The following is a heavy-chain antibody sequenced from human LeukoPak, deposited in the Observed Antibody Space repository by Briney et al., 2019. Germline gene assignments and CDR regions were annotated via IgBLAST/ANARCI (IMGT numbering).Heavy chain of an antibody. CDR2: ISSSSSYI. CDR3: ARDPISYYYDSSGYLKFPYYYGMDV. V-gene: IGHV3-21*01. CDR1: GFTFSSYS. D-gene: IGHD3-22*01. Sequence: GGSLRPSCAASGFTFSSYSMNWVRQAPGKGLEWVSSISSSSSYIYYADSVKGRFTISRDNAKNSLYLQMNSLRAEDTAVYYCARDPISYYYDSSGYLKFPYYYGMDVWGQGTTVTVSS. J-gene: IGHJ6*02.